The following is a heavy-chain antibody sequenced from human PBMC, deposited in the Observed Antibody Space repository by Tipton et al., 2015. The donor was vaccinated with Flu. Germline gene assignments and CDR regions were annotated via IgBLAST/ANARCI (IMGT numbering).Heavy chain of an antibody. Sequence: QLVQSGAEVKKPGASVKVSCKASGYPFTSYGVSWVRQAPGQGLEWMGWITAFNGNTNYAQKFQGRITLTTDTFTGSAYMELSSLRSDDTAVYFCARDVEQEQQPYYFDLWGQGTLVTVSS. D-gene: IGHD1/OR15-1a*01. J-gene: IGHJ4*02. CDR1: GYPFTSYG. V-gene: IGHV1-18*01. CDR2: ITAFNGNT. CDR3: ARDVEQEQQPYYFDL.